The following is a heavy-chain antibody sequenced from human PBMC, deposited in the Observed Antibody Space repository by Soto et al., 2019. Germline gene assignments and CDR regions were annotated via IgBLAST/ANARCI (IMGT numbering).Heavy chain of an antibody. Sequence: QVQLVQSGAEVKKPGASVKVSCKASGYTFTSYGISWVRQAPGQGLEWMGWISAYNGNTNYAQKLQGRVTMTTDTSTRTAYMELRSLRSDDTAVYYCARDCGITFGGVIPENWFDPWGQGTLVTVSS. CDR3: ARDCGITFGGVIPENWFDP. J-gene: IGHJ5*02. D-gene: IGHD3-16*02. CDR2: ISAYNGNT. V-gene: IGHV1-18*04. CDR1: GYTFTSYG.